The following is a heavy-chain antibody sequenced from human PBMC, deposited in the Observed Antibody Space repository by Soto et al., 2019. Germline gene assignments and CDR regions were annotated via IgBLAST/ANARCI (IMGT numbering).Heavy chain of an antibody. CDR3: ARGEVAAAGDFEY. Sequence: SVKVSCKASGGTFSSYAISWVRQAPGQGLEWMGGIIPIFGTANYAQKFQGRVTITADESPSTAYLELSSLRSEDTALYYFARGEVAAAGDFEYWGQGTLVTVAS. CDR2: IIPIFGTA. V-gene: IGHV1-69*13. J-gene: IGHJ4*02. D-gene: IGHD6-13*01. CDR1: GGTFSSYA.